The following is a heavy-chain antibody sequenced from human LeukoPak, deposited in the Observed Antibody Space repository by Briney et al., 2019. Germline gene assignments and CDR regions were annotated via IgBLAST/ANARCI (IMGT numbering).Heavy chain of an antibody. CDR2: FYYNGNT. Sequence: SETLSLTCTVSGGSISSSSYYWGWIRQPPGKGLEWIGSFYYNGNTYYNPSLKSRVTISVDTSKNQFSLKLSSVTAADTAVYYCARSLLALDYWGQGTLVTVSS. D-gene: IGHD2-8*02. CDR1: GGSISSSSYY. CDR3: ARSLLALDY. V-gene: IGHV4-39*01. J-gene: IGHJ4*02.